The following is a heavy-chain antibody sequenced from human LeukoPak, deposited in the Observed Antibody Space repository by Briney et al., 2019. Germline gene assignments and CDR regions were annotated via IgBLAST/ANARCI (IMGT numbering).Heavy chain of an antibody. CDR1: GFTFSSYS. CDR2: ISSSSSTI. CDR3: ARGNSYGYYDAFDI. D-gene: IGHD5-18*01. J-gene: IGHJ3*02. Sequence: PGGSLRLSCAASGFTFSSYSMNWVRQAPGKGLEWVSYISSSSSTIYYADSVKGRFTISRDNAKNSLYLQMNSLRAEDTAVYYCARGNSYGYYDAFDIWGQGTMVTVSS. V-gene: IGHV3-48*04.